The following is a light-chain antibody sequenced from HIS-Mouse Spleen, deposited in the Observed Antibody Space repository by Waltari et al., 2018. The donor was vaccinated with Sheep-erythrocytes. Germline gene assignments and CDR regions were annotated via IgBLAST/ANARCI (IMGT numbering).Light chain of an antibody. J-gene: IGLJ2*01. CDR2: DVS. CDR3: CSYAGSYTVV. V-gene: IGLV2-11*01. CDR1: SSDVGGYNY. Sequence: QSALTQPRSVSGSPGQSVTISCTGTSSDVGGYNYVSWYQQHPGKAPKLMIYDVSKRPSGVPVRFSGSMSGNTASLTISGLQAEDEADYYCCSYAGSYTVVFGGGTKLTVL.